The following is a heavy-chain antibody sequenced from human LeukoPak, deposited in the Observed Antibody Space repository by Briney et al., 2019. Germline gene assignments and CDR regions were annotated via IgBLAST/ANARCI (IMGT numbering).Heavy chain of an antibody. CDR2: ISGSGGST. J-gene: IGHJ4*02. CDR1: GFPFNSYW. CDR3: AKDRGAYCSSTSCFYFDY. D-gene: IGHD2-2*01. V-gene: IGHV3-23*01. Sequence: GGSLRLSCAVSGFPFNSYWMTWVRQAPGKGLEWVSAISGSGGSTYYADSVKGRFTISRDNSKNTLYLQMNSLRAEDTAVYYCAKDRGAYCSSTSCFYFDYWGQGTLVTVSS.